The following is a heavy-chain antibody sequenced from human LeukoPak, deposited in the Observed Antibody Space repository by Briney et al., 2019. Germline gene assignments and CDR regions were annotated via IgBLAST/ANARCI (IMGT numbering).Heavy chain of an antibody. J-gene: IGHJ4*02. CDR2: ISGSGGST. CDR3: APDLRGAAWSLDY. Sequence: TGGSLRLSCAASGFTFSSYAMSWVRQAPGKGLEWVSAISGSGGSTYYADSVKGRFTISRDNSKNTLYLQMNSLRAEDTAVYYCAPDLRGAAWSLDYWGQGTLVTVSS. CDR1: GFTFSSYA. D-gene: IGHD2-15*01. V-gene: IGHV3-23*01.